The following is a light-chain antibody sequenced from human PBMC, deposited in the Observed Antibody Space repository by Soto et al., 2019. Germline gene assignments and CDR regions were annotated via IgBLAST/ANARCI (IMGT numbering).Light chain of an antibody. CDR3: AAGDNNLNGPNYG. J-gene: IGLJ1*01. CDR2: SNN. Sequence: QSVLTQPPSASGTPGQRVTISCSGSSSNIGSNTVNWYQQLPGTAPTLLIYSNNQRPSGDPDRFSGFKSRTSDSLAFSWVLFEDEADYYCAAGDNNLNGPNYGFGTGTNVTVL. V-gene: IGLV1-44*01. CDR1: SSNIGSNT.